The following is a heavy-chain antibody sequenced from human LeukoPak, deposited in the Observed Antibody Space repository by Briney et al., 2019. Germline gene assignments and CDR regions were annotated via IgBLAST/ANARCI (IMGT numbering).Heavy chain of an antibody. CDR3: ARGGGSYYVRKNRPLKEFDY. D-gene: IGHD1-26*01. V-gene: IGHV1-8*01. J-gene: IGHJ4*02. CDR2: MNPNSDNT. CDR1: GYTFTSYD. Sequence: ASVKVSXKASGYTFTSYDINWVRQATGQGLEWMGWMNPNSDNTGYAQKFQGRVTMTRNTSISTAYMELSSLRSEDTAVYYCARGGGSYYVRKNRPLKEFDYWGQGTLVTVSS.